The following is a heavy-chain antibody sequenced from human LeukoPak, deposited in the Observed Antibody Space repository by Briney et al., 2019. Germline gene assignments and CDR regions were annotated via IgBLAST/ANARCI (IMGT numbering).Heavy chain of an antibody. Sequence: GGSLRLSCAASGFTFSSYGMHGVRQAPGKGLEWVAVISYDGSNKYYADSVKGRFTISRDNSKNTLYLQMNSLRAEDTAVYYCAKGQEEYYYDSSGYNVYWGQGTLVTVSS. D-gene: IGHD3-22*01. J-gene: IGHJ4*02. CDR3: AKGQEEYYYDSSGYNVY. V-gene: IGHV3-30*18. CDR1: GFTFSSYG. CDR2: ISYDGSNK.